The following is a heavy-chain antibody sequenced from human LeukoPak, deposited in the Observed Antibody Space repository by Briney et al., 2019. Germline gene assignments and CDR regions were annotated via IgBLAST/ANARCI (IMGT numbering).Heavy chain of an antibody. CDR3: ARTVYGSGSYAHYYYYYMDV. J-gene: IGHJ6*03. D-gene: IGHD3-10*01. CDR2: ITPFNGNT. CDR1: GYTFTYRY. Sequence: GASVKVSCKASGYTFTYRYLHWVRQAPGQALEWMGWITPFNGNTNYAQKFQGRVTITADESTSTAYMELSSLRSEDTAVYYCARTVYGSGSYAHYYYYYMDVWGKGTTVTISS. V-gene: IGHV1-45*02.